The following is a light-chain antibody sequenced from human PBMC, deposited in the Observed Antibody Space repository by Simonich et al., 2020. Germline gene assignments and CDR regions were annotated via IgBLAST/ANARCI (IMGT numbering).Light chain of an antibody. V-gene: IGKV4-1*01. CDR3: QQYYSTPYT. CDR1: QSVLYSSNNKNY. CDR2: LAS. J-gene: IGKJ2*01. Sequence: DIVMTQSQDSLAVSLGERATIKCKSSQSVLYSSNNKNYLAWYQQKPGQPPKLLIYLASTRESGVPDRVSGSGSGTDFTLTISSLQAEDVAVYYCQQYYSTPYTFGQGTKLEIK.